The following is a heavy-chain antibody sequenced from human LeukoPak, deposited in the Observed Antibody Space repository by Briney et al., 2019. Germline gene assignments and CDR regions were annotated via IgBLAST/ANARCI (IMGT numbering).Heavy chain of an antibody. CDR3: ARGRLVYDSTGYHY. D-gene: IGHD3-22*01. Sequence: SVKVSCKASGGTFSSYAISWVRQAPGQGLEWMGGIIPIFGTANYAQKFQGRVTITADESTSTAYMELSSLRSEDTAVYYCARGRLVYDSTGYHYWGQGTLVTVSS. CDR1: GGTFSSYA. J-gene: IGHJ4*02. CDR2: IIPIFGTA. V-gene: IGHV1-69*13.